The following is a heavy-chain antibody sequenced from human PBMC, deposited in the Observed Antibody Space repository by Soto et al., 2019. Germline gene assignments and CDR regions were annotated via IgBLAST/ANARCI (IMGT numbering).Heavy chain of an antibody. V-gene: IGHV3-66*01. D-gene: IGHD2-8*01. CDR3: AKVGDIVLMVYAPYFYMDV. CDR2: IYNDGNT. Sequence: GGSLRLSCAASGFTVSINYMSWVRQAPGKGLEWVSVIYNDGNTYYADSVKGRFTISRDNSKNTLYLQANSLRAEDTAVYYCAKVGDIVLMVYAPYFYMDVWGKGTTVTVSS. J-gene: IGHJ6*03. CDR1: GFTVSINY.